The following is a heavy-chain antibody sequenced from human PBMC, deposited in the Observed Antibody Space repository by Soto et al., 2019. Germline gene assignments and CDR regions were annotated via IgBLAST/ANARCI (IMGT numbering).Heavy chain of an antibody. Sequence: GGSLRLSCAASGFTFDDYAMHWVRQAPGKGLEWVSGISWNSGSIGYADSVKGRFTISKDNAKNSLYLQMNSLRAEETALYYFALDIMSSDFWSGYYNYYYYYGMDVWGQGTLVTVSS. CDR2: ISWNSGSI. V-gene: IGHV3-9*01. CDR1: GFTFDDYA. J-gene: IGHJ6*02. CDR3: ALDIMSSDFWSGYYNYYYYYGMDV. D-gene: IGHD3-3*01.